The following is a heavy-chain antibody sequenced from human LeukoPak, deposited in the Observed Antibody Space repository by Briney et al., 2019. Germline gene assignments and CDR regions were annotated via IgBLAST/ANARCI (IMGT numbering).Heavy chain of an antibody. CDR2: IKQDGSEK. V-gene: IGHV3-7*01. CDR3: ARLRWELRHAFDI. D-gene: IGHD4-23*01. J-gene: IGHJ3*02. CDR1: GFTFSSYW. Sequence: PGGSLRLSCAASGFTFSSYWMTWVRQAPGKGLEWVANIKQDGSEKYYVDSVKGRFIISRDNVKNSLYLQMNSLRVEDTAVYYCARLRWELRHAFDIWGQGTMVTVSS.